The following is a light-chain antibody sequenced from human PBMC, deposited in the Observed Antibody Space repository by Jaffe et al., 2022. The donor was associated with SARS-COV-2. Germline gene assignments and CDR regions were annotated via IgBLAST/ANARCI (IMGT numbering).Light chain of an antibody. CDR3: AAWDDSLIVV. V-gene: IGLV1-44*01. CDR1: TSNIGRNT. Sequence: QSVLTQPLSASGTPGQRVTISCSGSTSNIGRNTVNWYQQLPGTAPKLLIYNSNQRPSGVPDRFSGSKSGTSASLAISGLQSEDEADYYCAAWDDSLIVVFGGGTKLTVL. J-gene: IGLJ2*01. CDR2: NSN.